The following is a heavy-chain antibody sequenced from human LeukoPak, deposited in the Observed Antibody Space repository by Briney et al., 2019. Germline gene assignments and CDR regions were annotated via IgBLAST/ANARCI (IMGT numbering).Heavy chain of an antibody. V-gene: IGHV4-30-4*01. D-gene: IGHD2-21*01. J-gene: IGHJ3*02. Sequence: SETLSLTCTVSGGSISSGDYYWSWIRQPPGKGLEWIGYIYHSGSTYDNPSLKSRVTISVDTSKNQFSLKLSSVTAADTAVYYCAREGGDLGAFDIWGQGTVVTVFS. CDR2: IYHSGST. CDR1: GGSISSGDYY. CDR3: AREGGDLGAFDI.